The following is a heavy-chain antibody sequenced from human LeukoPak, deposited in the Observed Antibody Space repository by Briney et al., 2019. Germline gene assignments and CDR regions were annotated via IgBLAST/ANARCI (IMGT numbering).Heavy chain of an antibody. D-gene: IGHD3-9*01. J-gene: IGHJ4*02. CDR3: ARGGIYDILTGYTVGDY. CDR2: INPNSGGT. Sequence: ASVKVSCKASGYTFTGSYMQWVRQAPGQGLEWMGRINPNSGGTNYAQKFQGRVTMTRDTSISTAYMELSRLRSDDTAVYYCARGGIYDILTGYTVGDYWGQGTLVTVSS. CDR1: GYTFTGSY. V-gene: IGHV1-2*06.